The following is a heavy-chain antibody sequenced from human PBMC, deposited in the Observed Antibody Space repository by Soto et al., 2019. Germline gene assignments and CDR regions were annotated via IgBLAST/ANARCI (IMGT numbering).Heavy chain of an antibody. CDR1: GYTFSGYY. Sequence: QEQLVQSGAEVKKPGASAKVSCKASGYTFSGYYIHWLRQAPGQGLEWMGWINPNSGGTNYAQKFQGRVNVTRDTPTSTAYMELSRLTSDDTAVYYCARSLTEGYCTITGCYTRPLYGMDVWGQGTTVTVSS. CDR3: ARSLTEGYCTITGCYTRPLYGMDV. D-gene: IGHD2-2*02. V-gene: IGHV1-2*02. CDR2: INPNSGGT. J-gene: IGHJ6*02.